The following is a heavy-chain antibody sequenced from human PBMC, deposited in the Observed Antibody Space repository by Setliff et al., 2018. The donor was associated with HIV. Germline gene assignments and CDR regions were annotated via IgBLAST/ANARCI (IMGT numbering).Heavy chain of an antibody. CDR2: IYNSGGT. D-gene: IGHD2-21*01. J-gene: IGHJ4*02. CDR3: ARASRWGSIPFDY. CDR1: AGSISSYY. V-gene: IGHV4-59*06. Sequence: SETLSLTCTVPAGSISSYYWSWIRQHPGKGLEWIGYIYNSGGTYYNPSLKSRITMSIDTSKNQFSLKLNSVTAADTAVYFCARASRWGSIPFDYWGQGTLVTVSS.